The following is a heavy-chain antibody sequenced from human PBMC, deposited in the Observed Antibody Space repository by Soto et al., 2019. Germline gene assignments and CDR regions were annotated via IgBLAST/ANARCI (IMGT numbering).Heavy chain of an antibody. CDR2: ICCDGGNK. V-gene: IGHV3-33*06. Sequence: GGSLRLPCAASGFTFSSYGMHWVRQAPGKGLEWVSVICCDGGNKYYADSVKGRFTISRDNSKNTLYLQMNSLRAEDTAVYYCAKRYDFWSGYSRRSFDYWGQGTLVTV. CDR1: GFTFSSYG. J-gene: IGHJ4*02. CDR3: AKRYDFWSGYSRRSFDY. D-gene: IGHD3-3*01.